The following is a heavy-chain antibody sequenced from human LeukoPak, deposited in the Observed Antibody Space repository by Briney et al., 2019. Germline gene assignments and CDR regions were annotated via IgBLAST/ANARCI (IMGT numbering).Heavy chain of an antibody. Sequence: GGSLRLSCAASGFTVSSNYMSWVRQAPGKGLEWVSVIYSGGSTYYADSVKGRFTISRDNSKNTLYLQMNSLRAEDTAVYYCARGGGDTAMAFDYWGQGTLVTVSS. CDR1: GFTVSSNY. D-gene: IGHD5-18*01. CDR3: ARGGGDTAMAFDY. J-gene: IGHJ4*02. CDR2: IYSGGST. V-gene: IGHV3-66*01.